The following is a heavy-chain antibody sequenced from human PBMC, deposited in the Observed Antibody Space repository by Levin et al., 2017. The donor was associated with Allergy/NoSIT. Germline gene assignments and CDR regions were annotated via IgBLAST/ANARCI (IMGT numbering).Heavy chain of an antibody. CDR2: IKSKTDGGTT. Sequence: PGGSLRLSCAASGFTFSNAWMSWVRQAPGKGLEWVGRIKSKTDGGTTDYAAPVKGRFTISRDDSKNTLYLQMNSLKTEDTAVYYCTHHGPITNWEDAFDIWGQGTMVTVSS. D-gene: IGHD7-27*01. J-gene: IGHJ3*02. CDR3: THHGPITNWEDAFDI. CDR1: GFTFSNAW. V-gene: IGHV3-15*01.